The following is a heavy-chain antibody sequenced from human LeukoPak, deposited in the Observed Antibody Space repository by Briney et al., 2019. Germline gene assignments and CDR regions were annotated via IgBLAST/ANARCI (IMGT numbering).Heavy chain of an antibody. J-gene: IGHJ6*03. CDR2: IYTSGST. CDR1: GGSISSYY. D-gene: IGHD5-12*01. Sequence: SETLSLTCTVSGGSISSYYWSWIRQPAGKGLEWIGRIYTSGSTNYNPSLKSRVTMSVDTSKNQFSLKLSSVTAADTAVYYCAREVVATSYYYYHYYMDVWGKGTTVTVSS. CDR3: AREVVATSYYYYHYYMDV. V-gene: IGHV4-4*07.